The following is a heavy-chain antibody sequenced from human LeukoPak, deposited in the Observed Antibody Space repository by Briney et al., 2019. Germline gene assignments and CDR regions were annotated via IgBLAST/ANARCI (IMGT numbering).Heavy chain of an antibody. CDR1: GYTFTDYY. Sequence: VASVRVSCTASGYTFTDYYMHWVRQAPGQGLEWMGWINPNIGSTNYAQKFQGRVTITRDRSISTAYMELSRLTSDDTAVYYCARASFWESPINWFAPWGQGTLVTVSS. CDR2: INPNIGST. V-gene: IGHV1-2*02. D-gene: IGHD3-16*01. CDR3: ARASFWESPINWFAP. J-gene: IGHJ5*02.